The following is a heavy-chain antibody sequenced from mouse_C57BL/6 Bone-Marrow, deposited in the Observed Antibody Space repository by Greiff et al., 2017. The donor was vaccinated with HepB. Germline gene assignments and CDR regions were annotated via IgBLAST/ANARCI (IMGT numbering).Heavy chain of an antibody. V-gene: IGHV14-4*01. J-gene: IGHJ4*01. CDR3: HTYAMDY. CDR1: GFNIKDDY. Sequence: EVMLVESGAELVRPGASVKLSCTASGFNIKDDYMHWVKQRPEQGLEWIGWIDPENGDTEYASKFQGKATITADTSSNTAYLQLSSLTSEDTAVYYCHTYAMDYWGQGTSVTVSS. CDR2: IDPENGDT.